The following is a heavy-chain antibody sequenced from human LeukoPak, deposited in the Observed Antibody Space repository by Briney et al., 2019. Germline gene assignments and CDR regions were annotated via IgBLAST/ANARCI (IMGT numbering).Heavy chain of an antibody. D-gene: IGHD3-22*01. J-gene: IGHJ3*02. CDR3: ARAGYDSDPIAFDI. Sequence: ASVKVSCKASGYTFTGYYMHWVRQAPGQGLEWMGWINPNSGGTNYAQKFQGRVTMTRDTSISTAYMELSRLRSDDTAVYYSARAGYDSDPIAFDIWGQGTMVTVSS. CDR1: GYTFTGYY. CDR2: INPNSGGT. V-gene: IGHV1-2*02.